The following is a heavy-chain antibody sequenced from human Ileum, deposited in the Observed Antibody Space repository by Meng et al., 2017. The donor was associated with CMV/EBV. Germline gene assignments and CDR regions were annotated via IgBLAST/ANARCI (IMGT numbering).Heavy chain of an antibody. CDR2: IYYSGST. J-gene: IGHJ5*02. D-gene: IGHD4-17*01. V-gene: IGHV4-30-4*08. CDR3: AREERYDYGDYGRYDP. Sequence: GSIGSGDCYWSWIRQPPGKGLEWIGYIYYSGSTYYNPSLKSRLTISLDTSKNQFSLKLSSVTAADTAVYYCAREERYDYGDYGRYDPWGQGTLVTVSS. CDR1: GSIGSGDCY.